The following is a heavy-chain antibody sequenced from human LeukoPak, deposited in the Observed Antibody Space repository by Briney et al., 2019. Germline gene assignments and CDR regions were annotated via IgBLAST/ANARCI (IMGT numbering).Heavy chain of an antibody. V-gene: IGHV3-64*04. CDR1: GFTFSLYA. CDR3: ARFEADYGFFDY. CDR2: INSDGSYI. J-gene: IGHJ4*02. Sequence: GGSLRLSCSASGFTFSLYAMHWVRQAPGKGLEYVSAINSDGSYIYYADSVKGRFTISRDNSKNTLYLQMNSLRAEDTAVYYCARFEADYGFFDYWGQGTLVTVSS. D-gene: IGHD4-17*01.